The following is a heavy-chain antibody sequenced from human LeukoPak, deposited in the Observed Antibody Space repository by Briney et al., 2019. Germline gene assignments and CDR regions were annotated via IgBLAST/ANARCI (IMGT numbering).Heavy chain of an antibody. CDR3: AREPLRAESRWFDP. Sequence: SETLSLTCSVPGGSVSSGGYYWSWIRQPPGKGLEWIGYIYYNGNTNYNPSLKSRVTISVDTSKNQFSLKLSSVTAADTAVYYCAREPLRAESRWFDPWGQGILVTFSS. J-gene: IGHJ5*02. V-gene: IGHV4-61*08. D-gene: IGHD1-26*01. CDR2: IYYNGNT. CDR1: GGSVSSGGYY.